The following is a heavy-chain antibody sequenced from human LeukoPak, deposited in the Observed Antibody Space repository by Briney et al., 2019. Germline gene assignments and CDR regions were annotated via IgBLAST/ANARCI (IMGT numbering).Heavy chain of an antibody. CDR2: MNPNSGNT. D-gene: IGHD2-2*02. CDR3: ARPRVPAAISYNWFDP. J-gene: IGHJ5*02. V-gene: IGHV1-8*02. Sequence: ASVKVSCKASGYTFTGYYVLWVRQATGQGLEWMGWMNPNSGNTGYAQKFQGRVTMTRNTSISTAYMELSSLRSEDTAVYYCARPRVPAAISYNWFDPWGQGTLVTVSS. CDR1: GYTFTGYY.